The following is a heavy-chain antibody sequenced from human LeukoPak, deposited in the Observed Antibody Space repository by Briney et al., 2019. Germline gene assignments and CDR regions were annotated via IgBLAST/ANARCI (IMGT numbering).Heavy chain of an antibody. CDR2: ISSSSSYI. CDR3: AREVAAAGTYFDY. D-gene: IGHD6-13*01. CDR1: GFTFSSYS. J-gene: IGHJ4*02. Sequence: GGSLRLSCAASGFTFSSYSMNWVRQAPGKGLEWVSSISSSSSYIYYADSVKGRFTISRDNAKNSLYLQMNSLRAEDTAVYYCAREVAAAGTYFDYWGQGTLVTVSS. V-gene: IGHV3-21*04.